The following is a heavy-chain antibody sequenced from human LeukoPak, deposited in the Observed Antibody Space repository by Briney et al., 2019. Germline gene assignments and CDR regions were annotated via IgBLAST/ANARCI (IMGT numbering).Heavy chain of an antibody. CDR2: ISNSGGNT. Sequence: GGSLRLSCAASGFTFSSHAMNWVRQAPGKGLEWVSGISNSGGNTYYADSVKGRFTISRDNSKNTLYLQMNSLRAEDTAVYYCAKDVYGDYDFDYWGQGTLVTVSS. CDR3: AKDVYGDYDFDY. J-gene: IGHJ4*02. CDR1: GFTFSSHA. V-gene: IGHV3-23*01. D-gene: IGHD4-17*01.